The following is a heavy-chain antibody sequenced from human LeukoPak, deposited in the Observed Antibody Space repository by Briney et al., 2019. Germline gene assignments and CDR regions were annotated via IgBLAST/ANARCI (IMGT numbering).Heavy chain of an antibody. Sequence: SETLSLTCTVSGGSISSGGYYWSWIRQHPGKGLEWIGYIYYSGSTYYNPSLKSRVTISVDTSKNQFSLKLSSVTAADTAVYYCARGNGLRYFDWLGSEDNWFDSWGQGTLVTVSS. CDR2: IYYSGST. V-gene: IGHV4-31*03. D-gene: IGHD3-9*01. J-gene: IGHJ5*01. CDR3: ARGNGLRYFDWLGSEDNWFDS. CDR1: GGSISSGGYY.